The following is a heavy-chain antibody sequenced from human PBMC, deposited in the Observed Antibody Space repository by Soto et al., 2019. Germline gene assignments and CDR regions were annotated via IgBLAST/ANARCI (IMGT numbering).Heavy chain of an antibody. V-gene: IGHV3-11*01. CDR2: IGSSGSTI. CDR3: ARDCSSTSCYGNDAFDI. D-gene: IGHD2-2*01. Sequence: GGSLRLSCAASGFTFSDYYMSWIRQAPGKGLEWVSYIGSSGSTIYYADSVKGRFTISRDNAKNSLYLQMNSLRAEDTAVYYCARDCSSTSCYGNDAFDIWGQGTMVTVSS. J-gene: IGHJ3*02. CDR1: GFTFSDYY.